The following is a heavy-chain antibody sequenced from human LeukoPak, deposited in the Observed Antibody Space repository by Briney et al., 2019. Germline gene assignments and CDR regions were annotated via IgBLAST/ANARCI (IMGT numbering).Heavy chain of an antibody. CDR1: GLIFRNFV. D-gene: IGHD1-1*01. J-gene: IGHJ4*02. V-gene: IGHV3-23*01. Sequence: GGSLRLSCTASGLIFRNFVMTWVRQAPGKGLEWVASIGGSDGTTDYAGSVKDRFTISRDNSRNTLYLQMNFLRVEDMAIYYCAKGAWRTFFDSWGQGVLVTVAS. CDR2: IGGSDGTT. CDR3: AKGAWRTFFDS.